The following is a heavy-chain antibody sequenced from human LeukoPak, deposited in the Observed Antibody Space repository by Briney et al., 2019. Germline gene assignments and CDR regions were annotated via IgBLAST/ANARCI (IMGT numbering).Heavy chain of an antibody. CDR2: ISWYSGSI. J-gene: IGHJ4*02. V-gene: IGHV3-9*01. Sequence: GRSLRLSCAASGFTFDDYAMHWVRQAPGKGLEWVSGISWYSGSIGYADSVKGRFTISRDNSKNSQYLQMNSLKADDTALYYCPTDIGYSGSYPAFDYWGQGTLVTVSS. CDR1: GFTFDDYA. CDR3: PTDIGYSGSYPAFDY. D-gene: IGHD1-26*01.